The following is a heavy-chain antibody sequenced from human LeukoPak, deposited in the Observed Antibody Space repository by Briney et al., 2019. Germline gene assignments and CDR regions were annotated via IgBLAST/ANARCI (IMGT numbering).Heavy chain of an antibody. CDR1: GFTFSSYA. Sequence: GGSLRLSCAASGFTFSSYAMSWVRQAPGKGLEWVSAISGSGGSTYYADSVKGRFTISRDNSKNTLYLQMNSLRAEDTAVYYCARGGDIVVVPAADHYYYYYMDVWGKGTTVTVSS. CDR3: ARGGDIVVVPAADHYYYYYMDV. J-gene: IGHJ6*03. V-gene: IGHV3-23*01. CDR2: ISGSGGST. D-gene: IGHD2-2*01.